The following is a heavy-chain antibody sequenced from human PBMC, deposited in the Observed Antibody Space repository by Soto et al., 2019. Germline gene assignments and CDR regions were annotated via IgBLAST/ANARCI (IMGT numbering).Heavy chain of an antibody. D-gene: IGHD3-3*01. Sequence: SETLSLTCTGSGGSISSYYWSWIRQPAGKGLEWIGRIYTSGSTNYNPSLKSRVTMSVDTSKNQFSLKLSSVTAADTAVYYCARGIQNYDFWSGYSGSWFDPWGQGTLVTVSS. V-gene: IGHV4-4*07. CDR1: GGSISSYY. CDR2: IYTSGST. CDR3: ARGIQNYDFWSGYSGSWFDP. J-gene: IGHJ5*02.